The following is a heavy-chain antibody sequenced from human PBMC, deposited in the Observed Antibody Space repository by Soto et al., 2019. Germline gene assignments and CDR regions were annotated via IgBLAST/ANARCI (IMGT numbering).Heavy chain of an antibody. CDR3: ARGVSKMSPAYNQRPPYYFDY. D-gene: IGHD1-1*01. Sequence: PSETLSLTCAVSGDSIIGIYHWAWIRQSPGRGLEWIASIYHTGTTYYTPSLESRVTISVDTSKNQFSLRLSSVTAADSAVFYCARGVSKMSPAYNQRPPYYFDYWGQGTLVTVSS. J-gene: IGHJ4*02. V-gene: IGHV4-38-2*01. CDR2: IYHTGTT. CDR1: GDSIIGIYH.